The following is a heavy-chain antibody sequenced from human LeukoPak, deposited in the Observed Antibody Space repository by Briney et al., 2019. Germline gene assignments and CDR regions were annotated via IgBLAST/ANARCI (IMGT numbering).Heavy chain of an antibody. Sequence: PLETLSLTCAVSGVPFRGYYWSSLPHPPPKGLEWVVEISHTGSTTYNPSPSSRVTISLYTSTNKFSLKLSSVSAPDTPVYYSVRPPHDWGQGTLVTVSS. CDR2: ISHTGST. CDR3: VRPPHD. V-gene: IGHV4-34*01. CDR1: GVPFRGYY. J-gene: IGHJ4*02.